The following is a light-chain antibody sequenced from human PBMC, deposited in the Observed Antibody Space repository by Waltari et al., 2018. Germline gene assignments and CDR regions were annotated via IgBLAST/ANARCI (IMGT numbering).Light chain of an antibody. J-gene: IGKJ3*01. Sequence: DIQMTQSPSSLSASVGDRVTVTCRASQGLSKYLAWYQQKPGKVPQLLIYAASTFQSGVPSRFSGRGSGTEFTLTISSLQPEDVATYYCQQYANIPFSFGPGTRVDTK. CDR1: QGLSKY. CDR2: AAS. V-gene: IGKV1-27*01. CDR3: QQYANIPFS.